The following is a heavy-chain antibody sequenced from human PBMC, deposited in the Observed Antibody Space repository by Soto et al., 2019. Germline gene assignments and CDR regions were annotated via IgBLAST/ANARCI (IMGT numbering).Heavy chain of an antibody. D-gene: IGHD4-17*01. CDR1: GGSISSGGYS. J-gene: IGHJ2*01. V-gene: IGHV4-30-2*01. Sequence: QLQLQESGSGLVKPSQTLSLTCAVSGGSISSGGYSWSWIRQPPGKSLEWIGYIYHSGSTYYNPSLKSRVTRSVGRSKNQFSLKLSSVTAADTAVYYCARVRTTVVTHHPWYFELWGRGTLVTVSS. CDR3: ARVRTTVVTHHPWYFEL. CDR2: IYHSGST.